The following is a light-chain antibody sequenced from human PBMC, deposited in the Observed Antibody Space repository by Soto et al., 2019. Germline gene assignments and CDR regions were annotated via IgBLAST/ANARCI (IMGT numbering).Light chain of an antibody. CDR1: SSDVGGYNY. CDR3: ASYTGTSTLYV. CDR2: EVS. J-gene: IGLJ1*01. Sequence: QSALTQPASVSGSPGQSITISCTGTSSDVGGYNYVPWYQQHPGKAPKLVIYEVSNRPSGVSDRFSGSKSGNTASLTISGLQPEDEADYYCASYTGTSTLYVFGTGTKLTVL. V-gene: IGLV2-14*01.